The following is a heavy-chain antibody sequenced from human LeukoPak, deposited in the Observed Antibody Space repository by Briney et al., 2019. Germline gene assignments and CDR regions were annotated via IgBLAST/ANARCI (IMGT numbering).Heavy chain of an antibody. CDR1: GFTFRTYE. Sequence: GGSLRLSCAASGFTFRTYEMNWVRQAPGKGLEWVSYISTGATIYYADSVKGRFTISRDNAKNSLYLQMNSLRAEDTAIYYCARGLRNRELDFDYWGQGTLVTVSS. J-gene: IGHJ4*02. V-gene: IGHV3-48*03. CDR3: ARGLRNRELDFDY. CDR2: ISTGATI. D-gene: IGHD1-14*01.